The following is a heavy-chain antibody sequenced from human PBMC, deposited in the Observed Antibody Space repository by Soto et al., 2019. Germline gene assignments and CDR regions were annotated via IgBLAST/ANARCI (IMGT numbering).Heavy chain of an antibody. CDR1: GFTFSSYA. CDR3: AKDGNFYDFILGSYSYYFDY. CDR2: ISGSGGST. Sequence: EVQLLESGGGLVQPGGSLRLSCAASGFTFSSYAMSWVRQAPGKGLEWVSAISGSGGSTYYADSVKGRFTISRDNSKNTLYLQMNSLRAEDTAVYYCAKDGNFYDFILGSYSYYFDYWGQGTLVTGSS. D-gene: IGHD3-16*01. V-gene: IGHV3-23*01. J-gene: IGHJ4*02.